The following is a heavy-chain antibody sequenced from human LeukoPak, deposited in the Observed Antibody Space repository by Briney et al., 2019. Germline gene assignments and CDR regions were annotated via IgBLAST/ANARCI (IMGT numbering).Heavy chain of an antibody. CDR2: ISSSSSYI. CDR1: GFTFNTCS. D-gene: IGHD3-3*01. CDR3: ARDKGSVTIFGIDWFDP. J-gene: IGHJ5*02. Sequence: GSLRLSCAASGFTFNTCSMNWVRQAPGKGLEWVSSISSSSSYIYYADSVKGRFTISRDNAKNSLYLQMNSLRAEDTAVYYCARDKGSVTIFGIDWFDPWGQGTLVTVSS. V-gene: IGHV3-21*01.